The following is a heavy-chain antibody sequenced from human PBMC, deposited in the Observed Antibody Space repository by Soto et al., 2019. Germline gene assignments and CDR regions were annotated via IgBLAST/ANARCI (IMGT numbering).Heavy chain of an antibody. Sequence: GGSLRLSCAASGFTFRSYWMHWVRQAPGKGIVWVSRINTKGSGAMYINYVKDRFTISRDNAKNTLYLHMNSLRAEDMAVYYSAVRRNHAFDIWGQGTMVTGSS. CDR3: AVRRNHAFDI. CDR1: GFTFRSYW. CDR2: INTKGSGA. J-gene: IGHJ3*02. V-gene: IGHV3-74*03.